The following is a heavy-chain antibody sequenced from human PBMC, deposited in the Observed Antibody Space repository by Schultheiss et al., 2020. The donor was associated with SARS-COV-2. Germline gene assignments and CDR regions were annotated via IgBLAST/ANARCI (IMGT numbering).Heavy chain of an antibody. J-gene: IGHJ2*01. CDR2: IYTSGST. Sequence: SETLSLTCAVYGGSFSGYYWSWIRQPAGKGLEWIGRIYTSGSTNYNPSLKSRVTMSVDTSKNQFSLDLASVTAADTAVYYCATVRGSGGTYPYWYFDIWGRGSLVTVSS. CDR3: ATVRGSGGTYPYWYFDI. D-gene: IGHD1-26*01. V-gene: IGHV4-59*10. CDR1: GGSFSGYY.